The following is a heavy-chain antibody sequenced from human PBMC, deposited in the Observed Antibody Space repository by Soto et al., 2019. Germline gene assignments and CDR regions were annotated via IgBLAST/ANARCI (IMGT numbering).Heavy chain of an antibody. D-gene: IGHD2-8*01. CDR2: GYHSGSS. CDR1: GGSINSXGHS. Sequence: LXLXCTVSGGSINSXGHSWGLVRQSPGKGLEWIGYGYHSGSSYYNPSLQSRVTISVYRSKAQFYLTMTSVTAADKAVYFFARARYYEWCFDLWGLGTPGTVS. CDR3: ARARYYEWCFDL. V-gene: IGHV4-30-2*06. J-gene: IGHJ4*02.